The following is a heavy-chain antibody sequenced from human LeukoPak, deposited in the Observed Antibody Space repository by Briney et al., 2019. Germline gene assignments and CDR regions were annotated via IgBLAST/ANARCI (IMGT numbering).Heavy chain of an antibody. CDR1: GGSFSGYY. D-gene: IGHD2-15*01. Sequence: SETLSLTCAVYGGSFSGYYWSWIRQPPGKGLEWIGEINHSGSTNYNPSLKSRVTISVDTSKNQFSLKLSSVTAADTAVYYCARVRGYCSGGSCYPYYFDYWGQGALVTVSS. V-gene: IGHV4-34*01. J-gene: IGHJ4*02. CDR2: INHSGST. CDR3: ARVRGYCSGGSCYPYYFDY.